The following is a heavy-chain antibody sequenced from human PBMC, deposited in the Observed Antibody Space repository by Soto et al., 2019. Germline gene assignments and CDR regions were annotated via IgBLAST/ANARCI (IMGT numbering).Heavy chain of an antibody. D-gene: IGHD2-15*01. Sequence: ASETLSLTCTVSGGSISSGGYYWSWIRQHPGKGLEWIGYIYYSGSTYYNPSLKSRVTISVDTSKNQFSLKLSSVTAADTAVYYCATANCSGGSCYSNWFDPWGQGTLVTVSS. V-gene: IGHV4-31*03. CDR1: GGSISSGGYY. CDR2: IYYSGST. J-gene: IGHJ5*02. CDR3: ATANCSGGSCYSNWFDP.